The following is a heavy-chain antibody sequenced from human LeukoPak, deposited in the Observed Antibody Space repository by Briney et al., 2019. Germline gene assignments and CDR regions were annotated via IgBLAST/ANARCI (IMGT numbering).Heavy chain of an antibody. CDR2: ISGSGGST. CDR1: GFTFSSYA. Sequence: HTGGSLRLSCAASGFTFSSYAMTWVRQAPGKGLEWFSGISGSGGSTYYADSVKGRFTISRDNSRNTLYLQMNSLRADDTAVYYCARGGWSEYWYYYGMDVWGKGTTVTVSS. CDR3: ARGGWSEYWYYYGMDV. D-gene: IGHD3-3*01. J-gene: IGHJ6*04. V-gene: IGHV3-23*01.